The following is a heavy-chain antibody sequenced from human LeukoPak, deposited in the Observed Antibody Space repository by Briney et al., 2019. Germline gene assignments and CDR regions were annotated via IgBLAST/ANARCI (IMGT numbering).Heavy chain of an antibody. J-gene: IGHJ4*02. CDR1: GGSISSGSYY. CDR3: ARDPRGYSYRRGSGLDY. CDR2: IYTSGST. V-gene: IGHV4-61*02. Sequence: SQTLSLTCTVSGGSISSGSYYWSWIRQPAGKGLEWIGRIYTSGSTNYNPSLKSRVTISVDTSKNQFSLKLSSVTAADTAVYYCARDPRGYSYRRGSGLDYWGQGTLVTVSS. D-gene: IGHD5-18*01.